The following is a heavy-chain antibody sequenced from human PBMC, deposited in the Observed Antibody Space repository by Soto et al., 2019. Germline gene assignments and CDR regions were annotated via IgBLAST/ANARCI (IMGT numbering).Heavy chain of an antibody. CDR3: GAGSRAFCGSDCSKEY. CDR2: TSFSGGRT. V-gene: IGHV3-23*01. D-gene: IGHD2-21*02. J-gene: IGHJ4*02. CDR1: GFIFSNYA. Sequence: WVSLRLSCAASGFIFSNYAMTWVRLGPGRGLPWVSTTSFSGGRTYYADSGKGRFTISRDNSNNTLFLQMSSLSAEDTALYYCGAGSRAFCGSDCSKEYRGQGTLFTVSS.